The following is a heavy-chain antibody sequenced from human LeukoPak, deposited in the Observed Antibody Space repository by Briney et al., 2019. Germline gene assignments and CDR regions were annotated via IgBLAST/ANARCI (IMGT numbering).Heavy chain of an antibody. CDR1: GFTFSSYA. CDR2: ISGRDGRT. CDR3: ARDRNFDWLPDAFDI. V-gene: IGHV3-23*01. J-gene: IGHJ3*02. D-gene: IGHD3-9*01. Sequence: GGSLRLSCAASGFTFSSYAMSWVRQAPGRGLEWVSAISGRDGRTYYTDSVKGRFTISRDNAKNSLYLQMNSLRAEDTAVYYRARDRNFDWLPDAFDIWGQGTMVTVSS.